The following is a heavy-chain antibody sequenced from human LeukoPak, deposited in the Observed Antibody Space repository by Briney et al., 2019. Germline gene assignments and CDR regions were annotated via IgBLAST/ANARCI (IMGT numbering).Heavy chain of an antibody. Sequence: PSETLSLTCTVSGYSISSGYYWGWIRQPPGKGLEWIGEINHSGSTNYNPSLKSRVTISVDTSKNQFSLKLSSVTAADTAVYYCAGTRILSYWGQGTLVTVSS. CDR1: GYSISSGYY. V-gene: IGHV4-38-2*02. J-gene: IGHJ4*02. D-gene: IGHD2-15*01. CDR3: AGTRILSY. CDR2: INHSGST.